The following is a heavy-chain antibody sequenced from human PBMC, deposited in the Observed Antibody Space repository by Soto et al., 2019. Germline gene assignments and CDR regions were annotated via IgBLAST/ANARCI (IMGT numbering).Heavy chain of an antibody. D-gene: IGHD1-7*01. CDR1: GYTFTGYY. V-gene: IGHV1-2*02. J-gene: IGHJ6*02. CDR3: ARGDNWNYNGYYYYGMDV. CDR2: INPNSGGT. Sequence: ASVKVSCKASGYTFTGYYMHWVRQAPGQGLEWMGWINPNSGGTNYAQKLQGRVTMTRDTSISTAYMELSRLGSDDTAVYYCARGDNWNYNGYYYYGMDVWGQGTTVTVSS.